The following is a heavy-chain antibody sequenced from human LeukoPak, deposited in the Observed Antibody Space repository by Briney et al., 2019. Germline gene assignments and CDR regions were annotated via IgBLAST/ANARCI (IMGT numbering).Heavy chain of an antibody. CDR3: ARPFDFDY. V-gene: IGHV3-11*04. J-gene: IGHJ4*02. CDR2: ISGSGDTI. CDR1: GFTFSDYY. Sequence: GGSLRLSCAASGFTFSDYYMIWIRQAPGKGLEWVSYISGSGDTINYADSVKGRFTISRDNAKNSLYLQMNSLGAEDTAVYYCARPFDFDYWGQGTLVTVSS.